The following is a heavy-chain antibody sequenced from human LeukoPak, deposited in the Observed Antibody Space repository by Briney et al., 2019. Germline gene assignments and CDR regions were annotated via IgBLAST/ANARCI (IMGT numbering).Heavy chain of an antibody. D-gene: IGHD3-10*01. V-gene: IGHV3-7*01. CDR2: IKHDGSQK. Sequence: GGSLRLSCAASGFTFSHYWMSWVRRAPGKGLEWVANIKHDGSQKEHVDSVKGGFTISRDNAKNSLFLQMNSLRAEDTAVYFCARDSSRGDFEYWGQGTLVTVSS. CDR1: GFTFSHYW. CDR3: ARDSSRGDFEY. J-gene: IGHJ4*02.